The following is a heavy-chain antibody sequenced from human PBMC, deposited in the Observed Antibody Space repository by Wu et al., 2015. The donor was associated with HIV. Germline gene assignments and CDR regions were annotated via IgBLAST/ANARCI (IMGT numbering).Heavy chain of an antibody. CDR1: GGTFSSYA. CDR2: IIPIFGTA. CDR3: ARVRHYDILTGYSDY. D-gene: IGHD3-9*01. Sequence: QVQLVQSGAEVKKPGSSVKVSCKASGGTFSSYAISWVRQAPGQGLEWMGGIIPIFGTANYAQKFQGRVTITTDDSTSTAYMALSSLRSEDTAVYYCARVRHYDILTGYSDYWGQGTLVTVSS. V-gene: IGHV1-69*05. J-gene: IGHJ4*02.